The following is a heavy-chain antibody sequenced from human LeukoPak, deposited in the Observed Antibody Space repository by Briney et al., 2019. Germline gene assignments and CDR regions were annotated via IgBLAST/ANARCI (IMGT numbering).Heavy chain of an antibody. CDR3: AAYSGSNRGLDY. D-gene: IGHD1-26*01. Sequence: ASVKVSCKASGGTFSSYAISWVRQAPGQGLEWMGGIIPIFGTANYAQKFQGRVTITADESTSTAYMELSSLRSEDTAVYYCAAYSGSNRGLDYWGQGTLDTVSS. CDR1: GGTFSSYA. CDR2: IIPIFGTA. J-gene: IGHJ4*02. V-gene: IGHV1-69*13.